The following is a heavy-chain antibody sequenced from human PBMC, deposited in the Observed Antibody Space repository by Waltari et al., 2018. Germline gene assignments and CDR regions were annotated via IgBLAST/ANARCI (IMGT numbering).Heavy chain of an antibody. CDR3: ARVFYSSMGNFGMDV. Sequence: EVQLVESGGGLVKPGGSLRLSCAASGFIFNIYDMNWVRQAPGKGLVWVSSISSSSTYIYYADSVKGRVTIARDNAKNSLYLQMNSLRAEDTAVYYCARVFYSSMGNFGMDVWGQGTTVTVSS. CDR2: ISSSSTYI. CDR1: GFIFNIYD. J-gene: IGHJ6*02. D-gene: IGHD6-13*01. V-gene: IGHV3-21*01.